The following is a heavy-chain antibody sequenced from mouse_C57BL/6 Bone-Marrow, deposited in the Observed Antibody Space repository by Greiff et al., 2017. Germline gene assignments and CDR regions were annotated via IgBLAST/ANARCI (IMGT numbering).Heavy chain of an antibody. CDR3: AREGTMIWYFDV. D-gene: IGHD2-4*01. J-gene: IGHJ1*03. CDR2: ISDGGSYT. Sequence: EVKLMESGGGLVKPGGSLKLSYAASGFTFSSYAMSWVRQTPEKRLAWVATISDGGSYTYYPDNVKGRFTISRDNAKNNLYLQMSHLKSEDTAMYYCAREGTMIWYFDVWGTGTTVTVSS. CDR1: GFTFSSYA. V-gene: IGHV5-4*01.